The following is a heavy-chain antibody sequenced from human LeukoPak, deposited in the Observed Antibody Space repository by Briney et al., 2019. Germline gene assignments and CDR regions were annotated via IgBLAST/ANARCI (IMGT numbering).Heavy chain of an antibody. CDR1: GFTFSSYA. CDR3: AKGGESSSWLFDY. Sequence: GGALRLSCAASGFTFSSYAMSWVRQAPGKGLQWVSALSGSGLSTYYADSVKGRFTISRDNSKNTLYLQMNSLRAEDTAVYYCAKGGESSSWLFDYWGQGTLVPVSS. J-gene: IGHJ4*02. D-gene: IGHD6-13*01. CDR2: LSGSGLST. V-gene: IGHV3-23*01.